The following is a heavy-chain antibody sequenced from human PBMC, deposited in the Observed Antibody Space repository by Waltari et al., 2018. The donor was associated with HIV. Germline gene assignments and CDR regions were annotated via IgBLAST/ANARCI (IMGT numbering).Heavy chain of an antibody. CDR2: INPNSGGT. D-gene: IGHD1-26*01. J-gene: IGHJ6*02. V-gene: IGHV1-2*02. CDR1: GYTFTGCY. Sequence: QVQLVQSGAAVKNPGASVQMSGNASGYTFTGCYMSWVRQQTGHGLEWMGWINPNSGGTNYAQKFQGRVTMTRDTSISTAYMELSRLRSDDTAVYYCARAVALLSYYYYGMDVWGQGTTVTVSS. CDR3: ARAVALLSYYYYGMDV.